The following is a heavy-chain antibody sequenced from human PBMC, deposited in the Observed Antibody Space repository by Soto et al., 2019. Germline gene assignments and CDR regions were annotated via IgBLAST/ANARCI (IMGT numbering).Heavy chain of an antibody. V-gene: IGHV3-23*01. D-gene: IGHD2-21*02. Sequence: EVQLLESGGGLVQPGGSLRLSCAASGFAFTSYSMTWVRQTPVKGLEWVSVISGRGTTIYYADSVKGRFTISRDNSKNTLYLQMNSLRADDTAVYYCARESPYCGGDCSSLVDVWGQGITVTVSS. J-gene: IGHJ6*02. CDR2: ISGRGTTI. CDR1: GFAFTSYS. CDR3: ARESPYCGGDCSSLVDV.